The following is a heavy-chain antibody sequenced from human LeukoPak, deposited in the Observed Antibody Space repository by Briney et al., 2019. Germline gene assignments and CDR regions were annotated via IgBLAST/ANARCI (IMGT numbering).Heavy chain of an antibody. J-gene: IGHJ4*02. CDR3: ARGSSWYFDWLFFFDY. D-gene: IGHD3-9*01. Sequence: ASVKVSCKASGYTFTGYYMHWVRQAPGQGLEWMGWINPNSGGTNYAQKLQGRVTMTTDTSTSTAYMELRSLRSDDTAVYYCARGSSWYFDWLFFFDYWGQRTLVTVSS. CDR1: GYTFTGYY. CDR2: INPNSGGT. V-gene: IGHV1-2*02.